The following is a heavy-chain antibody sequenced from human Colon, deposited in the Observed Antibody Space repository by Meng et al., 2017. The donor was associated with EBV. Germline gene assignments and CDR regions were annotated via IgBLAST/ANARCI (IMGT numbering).Heavy chain of an antibody. Sequence: HGQLQEPGTGLVKPSQTLSLTCTVSGGSVSSGGYYWTWIRQHPGKGLEWFGHIYYSGSTFYNPSLKRRVIISIDTSKNQFSLNLRSVTAADTAVYYCARVSSGWDYFDYWGQGTLVTVSS. J-gene: IGHJ4*02. CDR2: IYYSGST. V-gene: IGHV4-31*03. D-gene: IGHD6-19*01. CDR1: GGSVSSGGYY. CDR3: ARVSSGWDYFDY.